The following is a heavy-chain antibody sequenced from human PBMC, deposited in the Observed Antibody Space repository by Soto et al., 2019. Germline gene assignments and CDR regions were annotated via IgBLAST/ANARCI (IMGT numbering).Heavy chain of an antibody. CDR3: ARVLPSNPITLFGLVRPRYAMDV. Sequence: PGESLKISCKGSGYSFTSYWIRWVRQMPGKGLEWMGIIYPGDSDTRYSPSFQGQVTISADKSISTAYLQWSSLKASDTAMYYCARVLPSNPITLFGLVRPRYAMDVCGHRTTDTVS. J-gene: IGHJ6*02. CDR2: IYPGDSDT. V-gene: IGHV5-51*01. CDR1: GYSFTSYW. D-gene: IGHD3-3*01.